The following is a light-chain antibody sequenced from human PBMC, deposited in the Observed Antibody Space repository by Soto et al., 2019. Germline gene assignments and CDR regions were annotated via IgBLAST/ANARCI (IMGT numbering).Light chain of an antibody. CDR3: QQYNNWPPGVT. J-gene: IGKJ3*01. CDR2: GAS. V-gene: IGKV3-15*01. Sequence: EIVMTQSPATLSVSPGERATLSCRASQSVSSNLAWYQQKPGQAPRLLIYGASTRATGIPARFSGSGSGTEFTLTISSLQSEDFAVYYCQQYNNWPPGVTFGPGTIVDIK. CDR1: QSVSSN.